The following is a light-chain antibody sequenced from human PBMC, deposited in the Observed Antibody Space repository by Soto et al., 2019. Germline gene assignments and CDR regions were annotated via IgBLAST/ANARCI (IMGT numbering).Light chain of an antibody. CDR2: EGS. V-gene: IGLV2-23*01. CDR1: SSDVGSYKF. J-gene: IGLJ3*02. CDR3: CSYAGDSAWV. Sequence: QSALTQPASVSGSPGQSITISCTGTSSDVGSYKFVSWYQQHPGKAPKLMIYEGSKRPSGVSNRFSGSKSGNTASLTISGLQAEDEADYYCCSYAGDSAWVFGGGTKLPVL.